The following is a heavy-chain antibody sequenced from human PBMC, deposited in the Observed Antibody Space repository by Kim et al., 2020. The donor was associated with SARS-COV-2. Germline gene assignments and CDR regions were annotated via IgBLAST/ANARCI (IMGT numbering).Heavy chain of an antibody. V-gene: IGHV4-31*02. Sequence: PALKSRVTVSADTSNDQFSLKLSSVTAADTAGYYCARGDGYNYRHSGGFDYWGQGTLVTVSS. D-gene: IGHD5-12*01. CDR3: ARGDGYNYRHSGGFDY. J-gene: IGHJ4*02.